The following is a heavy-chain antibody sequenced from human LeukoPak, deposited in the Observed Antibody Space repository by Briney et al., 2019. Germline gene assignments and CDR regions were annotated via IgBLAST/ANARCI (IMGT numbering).Heavy chain of an antibody. J-gene: IGHJ4*02. CDR3: AKSGVLGQYYFDS. D-gene: IGHD3-10*01. CDR2: LSGRTYNT. V-gene: IGHV3-23*01. CDR1: GFTFSSYA. Sequence: GGSLRLSCAASGFTFSSYAIIWVRQAPGKGLEWVSALSGRTYNTYHADSVKGRFTISKDNSKNTVYLQMNSLRAEDTAVYYCAKSGVLGQYYFDSWGQGTLVTVSS.